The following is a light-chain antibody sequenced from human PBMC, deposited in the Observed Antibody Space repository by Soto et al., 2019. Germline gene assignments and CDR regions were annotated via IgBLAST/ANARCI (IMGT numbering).Light chain of an antibody. Sequence: EIMLTQSPGTLSLSPGERATLSCRASQSVSSTYLAWYQQKPGQAPRLLIFGASNRATGIPDRFSGSGSGTDFTLSISRLEPEDFAVYYCQQWGSSLSIGQWTKLEIK. J-gene: IGKJ2*01. V-gene: IGKV3-20*01. CDR1: QSVSSTY. CDR2: GAS. CDR3: QQWGSSLS.